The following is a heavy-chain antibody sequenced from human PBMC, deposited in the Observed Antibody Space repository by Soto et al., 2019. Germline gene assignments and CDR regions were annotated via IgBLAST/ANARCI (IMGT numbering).Heavy chain of an antibody. CDR2: IFYDGFNE. CDR3: VRGWGSGVPLRCLDL. Sequence: QVQLVESGGGVVQPGTSLRLSCAASGFTFRKYGMHWVRQAPGKGLDWVAVIFYDGFNEYYADSVRGRFTISRDNSGNMVYLPMNSLRAEDTAVYYCVRGWGSGVPLRCLDLWGQGTGVVVSS. J-gene: IGHJ3*01. V-gene: IGHV3-33*01. D-gene: IGHD6-19*01. CDR1: GFTFRKYG.